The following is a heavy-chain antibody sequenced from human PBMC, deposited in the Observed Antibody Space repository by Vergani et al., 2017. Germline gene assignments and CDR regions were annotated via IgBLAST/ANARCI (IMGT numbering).Heavy chain of an antibody. J-gene: IGHJ4*02. D-gene: IGHD3-22*01. CDR3: AKDPDSSGYYFDY. V-gene: IGHV3-23*01. Sequence: EVQLLESGGGLVQPGGSLRLSCAASGFTFSSYAMSWVRQAPGKGLEWVSAISGSGGSTYYADSVKGRFTISRDNSKNTMYLQMNSLRAEDTAVYYCAKDPDSSGYYFDYWGKGNLVTVSS. CDR2: ISGSGGST. CDR1: GFTFSSYA.